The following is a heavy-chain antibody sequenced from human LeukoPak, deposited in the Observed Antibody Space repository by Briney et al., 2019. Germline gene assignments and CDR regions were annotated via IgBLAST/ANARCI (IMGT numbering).Heavy chain of an antibody. Sequence: PSETLSLTCAVSGGSISSSSYYWGWIRQPPGKGLEWIGSIYYSGSTYYNPSLKSRVTISVDTSKNQFSLKLSSVTAADTAVYYCASRSGARGYFDYWGQGTLVTVSS. J-gene: IGHJ4*02. CDR3: ASRSGARGYFDY. CDR1: GGSISSSSYY. D-gene: IGHD1-26*01. CDR2: IYYSGST. V-gene: IGHV4-39*01.